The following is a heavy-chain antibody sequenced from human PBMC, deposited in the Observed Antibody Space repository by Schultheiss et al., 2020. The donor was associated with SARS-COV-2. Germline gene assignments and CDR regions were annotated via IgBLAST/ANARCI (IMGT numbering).Heavy chain of an antibody. CDR1: GGSISGYY. V-gene: IGHV4-34*01. CDR2: INHSGST. D-gene: IGHD3-16*01. Sequence: SETLSVTCTVSGGSISGYYWSWIRQPPGKGLEWIGEINHSGSTNYNPSLKSRVTISVDTSKNQFSLKLSSVTAADTAVYYCATIYDYVKHDAFDIWGQGTMVTVSS. J-gene: IGHJ3*02. CDR3: ATIYDYVKHDAFDI.